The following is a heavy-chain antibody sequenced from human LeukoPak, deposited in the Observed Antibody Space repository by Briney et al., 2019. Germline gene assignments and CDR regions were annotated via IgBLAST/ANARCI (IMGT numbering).Heavy chain of an antibody. CDR1: GFSFSAYW. Sequence: GGSLRLSCATSGFSFSAYWKSWIRQAPGKGLEWVANIKRDGSAKYNVDSVKCRFTISRDNAKNSLYLQMNSLRADNTAVYYCARFGIRGVIDEFDYCGQGTLVTVSS. J-gene: IGHJ4*02. CDR2: IKRDGSAK. CDR3: ARFGIRGVIDEFDY. D-gene: IGHD3-10*01. V-gene: IGHV3-7*01.